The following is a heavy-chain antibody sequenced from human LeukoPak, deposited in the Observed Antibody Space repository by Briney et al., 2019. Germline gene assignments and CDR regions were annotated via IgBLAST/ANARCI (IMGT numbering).Heavy chain of an antibody. J-gene: IGHJ4*02. Sequence: SETLSLTCTVSGGSISSSSYYWGWIRQPPGKGLEWIGSIYYSGSTYYNPSLKSRVTISVDTSKNQFSLKLSSVTAADTAVYYCARSSSFTRDFDYWGQGTLVTVSS. V-gene: IGHV4-39*07. CDR3: ARSSSFTRDFDY. CDR1: GGSISSSSYY. D-gene: IGHD6-13*01. CDR2: IYYSGST.